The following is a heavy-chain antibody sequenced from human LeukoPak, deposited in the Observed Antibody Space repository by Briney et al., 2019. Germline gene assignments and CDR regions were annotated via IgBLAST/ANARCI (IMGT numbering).Heavy chain of an antibody. Sequence: ASVKVSCKTSGYRFTDYYINWVRRAPGQGLEWMGWISPNNGVTLYAQKFQGSVTMTRDTSITTAYMEVNSLRSDDTAVFFCARYSINYGPWFPDFWGQGTLVTVSS. CDR3: ARYSINYGPWFPDF. V-gene: IGHV1-2*02. CDR1: GYRFTDYY. D-gene: IGHD3-10*01. J-gene: IGHJ4*02. CDR2: ISPNNGVT.